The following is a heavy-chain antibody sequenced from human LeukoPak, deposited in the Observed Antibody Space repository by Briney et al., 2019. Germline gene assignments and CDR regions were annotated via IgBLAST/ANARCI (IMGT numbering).Heavy chain of an antibody. CDR2: IYYSGST. Sequence: PSETLSLTCTVSGGSISSSSYYWGWIRQPPGKGLEWIGSIYYSGSTYYNPSLKSRVTISVDTSKNQFSLKLSSVTAADTAVYYCARDHHSVGATFFWAKYNWFDPWGQGTLVTVSS. CDR1: GGSISSSSYY. J-gene: IGHJ5*02. D-gene: IGHD1-26*01. CDR3: ARDHHSVGATFFWAKYNWFDP. V-gene: IGHV4-39*07.